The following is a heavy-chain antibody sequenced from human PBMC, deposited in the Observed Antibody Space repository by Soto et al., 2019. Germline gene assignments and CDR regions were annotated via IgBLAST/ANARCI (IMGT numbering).Heavy chain of an antibody. CDR2: ISAYNGNT. D-gene: IGHD3-22*01. V-gene: IGHV1-18*01. J-gene: IGHJ3*02. CDR3: AREYDSSGYYAFDI. CDR1: GYTFTSYG. Sequence: ASVKVSCKASGYTFTSYGISWVRQAPGQGLEWMGWISAYNGNTNYAQKLQGRVTMTTDTSTSTAYMELRSLRSDDTAVYYCAREYDSSGYYAFDIWGQGTMVTVSS.